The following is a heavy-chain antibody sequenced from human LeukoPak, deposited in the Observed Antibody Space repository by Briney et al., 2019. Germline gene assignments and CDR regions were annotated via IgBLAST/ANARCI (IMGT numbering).Heavy chain of an antibody. CDR2: INQDGREK. V-gene: IGHV3-7*04. J-gene: IGHJ3*02. CDR1: GFTFSSYG. CDR3: ARVVTWMERAFDI. Sequence: GRSLRLSCAASGFTFSSYGMHWVRQAPGKGLEWVANINQDGREKYYVDSVKGRFTISRDNAKNSLYLQMNSLRAEDTALYYCARVVTWMERAFDIWGQGTMVTVSS. D-gene: IGHD5-12*01.